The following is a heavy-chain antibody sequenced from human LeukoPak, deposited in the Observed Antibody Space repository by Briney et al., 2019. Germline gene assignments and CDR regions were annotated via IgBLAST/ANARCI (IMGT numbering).Heavy chain of an antibody. V-gene: IGHV3-21*01. CDR1: GFTFSSYS. J-gene: IGHJ6*03. CDR3: ARGLVVVPAAIRTYYYYYMDV. CDR2: ISDGSTYI. Sequence: GGSLRLSCAASGFTFSSYSMNWVRQAPGRGLEWVSSISDGSTYIYYADSVKGRFTISRDNAKNSLYLQMNSLRADDTAVYYCARGLVVVPAAIRTYYYYYMDVWGKGTTVTVSS. D-gene: IGHD2-2*02.